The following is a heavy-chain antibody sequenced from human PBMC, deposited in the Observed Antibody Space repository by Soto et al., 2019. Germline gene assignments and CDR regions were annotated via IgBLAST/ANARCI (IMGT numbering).Heavy chain of an antibody. D-gene: IGHD6-19*01. CDR2: ISYDGSNK. J-gene: IGHJ4*02. V-gene: IGHV3-30-3*01. Sequence: QVQLVESGGGVVQPGRSLRLSCAASGFTFSSYAMHWVRQAPGKGLEWVAVISYDGSNKYYADSVKGRFTISRDNSKNTLYLQMNSLRAEDTAVYYCAREYFSGWCHYFDYWGQGTLVTVSS. CDR1: GFTFSSYA. CDR3: AREYFSGWCHYFDY.